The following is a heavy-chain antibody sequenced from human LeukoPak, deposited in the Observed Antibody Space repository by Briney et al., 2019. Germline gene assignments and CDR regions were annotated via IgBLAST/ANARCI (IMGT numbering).Heavy chain of an antibody. D-gene: IGHD3-10*01. CDR2: IYSGGST. CDR1: GFTVSSNY. Sequence: GGSLRLSCAASGFTVSSNYMSCVRQAPGKGLEWVSAIYSGGSTYYADSVKGRFTISRDNSKSTLYLQMNSLRAEDTAVYYCARERYYGSVSYGWGCYYYYGMDVWGQGTTVTVSS. CDR3: ARERYYGSVSYGWGCYYYYGMDV. V-gene: IGHV3-53*01. J-gene: IGHJ6*02.